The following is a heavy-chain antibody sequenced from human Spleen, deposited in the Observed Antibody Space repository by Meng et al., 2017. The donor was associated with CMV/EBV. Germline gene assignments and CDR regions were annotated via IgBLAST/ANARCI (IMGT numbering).Heavy chain of an antibody. D-gene: IGHD3-10*01. V-gene: IGHV3-23*03. CDR2: IYSGGDST. CDR1: GFTFSGYA. CDR3: ARDGEGIDD. J-gene: IGHJ4*02. Sequence: GGSLRLSCAASGFTFSGYAMNWVRQAPGKGLEWVSVIYSGGDSTYYADSVKGRFTISRDNSKNTVYLQMKSLRAEDTAVYYCARDGEGIDDWGQGTLVTVSS.